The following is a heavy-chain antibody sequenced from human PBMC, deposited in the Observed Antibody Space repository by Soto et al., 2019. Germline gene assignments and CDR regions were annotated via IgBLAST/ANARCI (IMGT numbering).Heavy chain of an antibody. Sequence: QVQLQQWGAGLLKPSETLSLTCAVDGGSVSGYWTWIRQPPGKGLEWIGEIHDRESTKYNPSLKSRVTISRDTSKTQFSLNLRSVTAADTATYYCARGGLRISAIWGQGTLVTVPS. V-gene: IGHV4-34*01. CDR2: IHDREST. D-gene: IGHD1-26*01. CDR1: GGSVSGY. J-gene: IGHJ4*02. CDR3: ARGGLRISAI.